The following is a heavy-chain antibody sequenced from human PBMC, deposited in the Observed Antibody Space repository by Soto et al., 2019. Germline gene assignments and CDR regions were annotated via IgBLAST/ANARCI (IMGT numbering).Heavy chain of an antibody. CDR1: GYTFTSYG. CDR3: ARKDYYGSGSYYNEVDYYYYGMDV. D-gene: IGHD3-10*01. J-gene: IGHJ6*02. CDR2: INPSGGST. V-gene: IGHV1-46*03. Sequence: ASVKVSCKASGYTFTSYGISWVRQAPGQGLEWMGIINPSGGSTSYAQKFQGRVTMTRDTSTSTVYMELSSLRSEDTAVYYCARKDYYGSGSYYNEVDYYYYGMDVWGQGTTVTVSS.